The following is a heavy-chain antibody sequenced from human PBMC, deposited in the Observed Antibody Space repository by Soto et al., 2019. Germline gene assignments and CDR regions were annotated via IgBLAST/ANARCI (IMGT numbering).Heavy chain of an antibody. J-gene: IGHJ3*01. V-gene: IGHV5-51*01. Sequence: GESLKISCQGSGYSFNNYWIGWVRQMPGKGLEWMGIIHPAASNVKYSPSFEGQVTISADKSITTAYLQWTSLKASDSAMYYCTSPAGSHGPEAFDVWGQGTMGTVSS. CDR2: IHPAASNV. CDR3: TSPAGSHGPEAFDV. D-gene: IGHD2-15*01. CDR1: GYSFNNYW.